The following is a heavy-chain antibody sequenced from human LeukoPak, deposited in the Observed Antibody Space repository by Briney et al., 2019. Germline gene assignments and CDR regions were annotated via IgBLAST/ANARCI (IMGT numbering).Heavy chain of an antibody. Sequence: PSQTLSPTCTVSGGSISSGVYYWSWIRQHPGKGLEWIGYIYYSGSTYYSPSLKSRLTISVDTSKNQFSLKLSSVTAADTAVYYCARDLGGGSFDVWGQGTRVTVSS. J-gene: IGHJ4*02. V-gene: IGHV4-31*03. D-gene: IGHD2-15*01. CDR3: ARDLGGGSFDV. CDR1: GGSISSGVYY. CDR2: IYYSGST.